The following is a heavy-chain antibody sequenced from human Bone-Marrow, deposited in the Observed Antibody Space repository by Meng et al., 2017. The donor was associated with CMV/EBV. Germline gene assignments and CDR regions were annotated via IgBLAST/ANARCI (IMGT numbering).Heavy chain of an antibody. CDR1: GFTFSSYW. V-gene: IGHV3-7*01. CDR2: IKQDGSEK. CDR3: ARVSLIAARPHYYYYGMDV. J-gene: IGHJ6*02. D-gene: IGHD6-6*01. Sequence: GESLKISCAASGFTFSSYWMSWVRQAPGKGLEWVANIKQDGSEKYYVDSVKGRFTISRDNAKNSLYLQMNSLRAEDTAVYYCARVSLIAARPHYYYYGMDVWGQGTTVTVSS.